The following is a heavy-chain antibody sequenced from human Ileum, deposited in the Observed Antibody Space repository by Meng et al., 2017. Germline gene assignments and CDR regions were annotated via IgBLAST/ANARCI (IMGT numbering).Heavy chain of an antibody. CDR2: INSDGVHT. CDR1: GFTFSAYT. D-gene: IGHD3-10*01. Sequence: GGSLRLSCAASGFTFSAYTMNWVRQAPGKGLEYVAAINSDGVHTFYTNYLKGRFTISRDDSKNTLYLRMGSLRADDTAVYYCAIHFDLVRAVGLVGYWGQGTLVTVSS. J-gene: IGHJ4*02. CDR3: AIHFDLVRAVGLVGY. V-gene: IGHV3-64*01.